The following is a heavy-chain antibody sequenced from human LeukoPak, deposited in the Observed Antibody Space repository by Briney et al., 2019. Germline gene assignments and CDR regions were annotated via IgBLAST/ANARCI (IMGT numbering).Heavy chain of an antibody. J-gene: IGHJ4*02. D-gene: IGHD1-20*01. CDR3: ARVLTGTGEVNY. CDR1: GGSINSYY. CDR2: IYYSGST. Sequence: SETLSLTCTVSGGSINSYYWSWIRHPPGKGLEWIGYIYYSGSTNYNPSLKSRVTISVDTSKNQFSLNLSSVTAADTAVYYCARVLTGTGEVNYWGQGTLVTVSS. V-gene: IGHV4-59*01.